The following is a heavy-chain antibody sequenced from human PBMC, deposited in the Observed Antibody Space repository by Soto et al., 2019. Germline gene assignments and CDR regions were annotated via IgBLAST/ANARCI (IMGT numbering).Heavy chain of an antibody. V-gene: IGHV1-18*01. CDR1: GYTFTSYG. CDR2: ISAYNGNT. J-gene: IGHJ4*02. CDR3: ARSGVWEPRDY. Sequence: QVQLVQSGAEVKKPGASVKVSCKASGYTFTSYGISWVRQAPGQGLEWMGWISAYNGNTNYAQKLKAQVTMTPDTSPNTAYMELRSLRSADTAVYYCARSGVWEPRDYWGQGTLVTVSS. D-gene: IGHD1-26*01.